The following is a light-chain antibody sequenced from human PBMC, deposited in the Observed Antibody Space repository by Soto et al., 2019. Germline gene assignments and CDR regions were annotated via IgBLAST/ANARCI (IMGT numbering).Light chain of an antibody. J-gene: IGLJ2*01. CDR2: EVS. V-gene: IGLV2-8*01. CDR3: SSYAGSNNHVV. Sequence: QPVLTQPPSASGSPGQSVAISCTGTSSDVGGYNYVSWYQQHPGKAPKLMIYEVSKRPSGVPDRFSGSKSGNTASLTVSGFQAEDEADYYCSSYAGSNNHVVFGGGTKLTVL. CDR1: SSDVGGYNY.